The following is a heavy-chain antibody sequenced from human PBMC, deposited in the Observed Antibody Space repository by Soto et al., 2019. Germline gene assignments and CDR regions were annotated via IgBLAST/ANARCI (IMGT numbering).Heavy chain of an antibody. CDR2: IYYSGST. J-gene: IGHJ4*02. CDR1: GDSISSSAYY. Sequence: SETLSLTCTVSGDSISSSAYYWSWIRQHPGKGLEWIGYIYYSGSTYYNPSLKSRVTISVDTSKNQFSLKLTSVTAADTAVYYCARLARPEARKNWNYAQPEPDYWGQGTLVTVSS. CDR3: ARLARPEARKNWNYAQPEPDY. D-gene: IGHD1-7*01. V-gene: IGHV4-31*03.